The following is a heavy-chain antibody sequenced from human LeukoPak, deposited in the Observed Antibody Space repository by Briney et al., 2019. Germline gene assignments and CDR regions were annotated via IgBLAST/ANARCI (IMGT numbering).Heavy chain of an antibody. J-gene: IGHJ6*03. CDR3: ARAPATLYYYYYYMDV. Sequence: GASVKVSCKASGYTFTSYDINWVRQATGQGLEWMGWMNPNSGNTGYAQKFQGRVTITRNTSISTAYMELSSLRSEDTAVYYCARAPATLYYYYYYMDVWGKGTTVTVSS. D-gene: IGHD1-26*01. V-gene: IGHV1-8*03. CDR1: GYTFTSYD. CDR2: MNPNSGNT.